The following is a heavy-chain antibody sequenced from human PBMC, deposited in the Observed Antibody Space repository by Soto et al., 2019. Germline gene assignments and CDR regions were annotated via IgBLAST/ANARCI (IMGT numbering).Heavy chain of an antibody. Sequence: QVQLVQSGAEVKKPGASVKVSCKASGYTFTSYDINWVRQATGQGLEWMGWMDPNSGNTGYAQKFSGRVNMTRNTSISTAYMELSSLRSEDTAVYYWARAGSSSRRGVDYYMDVWGKGTTVTVSS. V-gene: IGHV1-8*01. J-gene: IGHJ6*03. CDR1: GYTFTSYD. D-gene: IGHD6-6*01. CDR2: MDPNSGNT. CDR3: ARAGSSSRRGVDYYMDV.